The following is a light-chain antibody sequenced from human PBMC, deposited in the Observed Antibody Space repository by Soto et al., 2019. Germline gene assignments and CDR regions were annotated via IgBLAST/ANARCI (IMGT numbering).Light chain of an antibody. J-gene: IGLJ1*01. Sequence: QSVLTQPPSASGTPGQRVTISCSGSSSNIGSNYVYWYQQLPGTAPKLLIYRNNQRPSGVPDRFSGSKSGTSASLAISGLRSEDEADYYCAAWDDSLSGLFGTGTEVTVL. CDR3: AAWDDSLSGL. CDR1: SSNIGSNY. CDR2: RNN. V-gene: IGLV1-47*01.